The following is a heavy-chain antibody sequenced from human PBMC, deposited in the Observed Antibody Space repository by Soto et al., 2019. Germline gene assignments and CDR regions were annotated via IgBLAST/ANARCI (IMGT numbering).Heavy chain of an antibody. CDR1: GFTFCSYW. CDR2: INGDGRTT. Sequence: GGSLRLSCAASGFTFCSYWMHWVRKAPGKGLLWVSRINGDGRTTNYADSVKGRLTISRDDAKNTLYLQMNSLRAEDTAVYYCARGYSGPYRIDYWGQGTLVTVSS. V-gene: IGHV3-74*01. CDR3: ARGYSGPYRIDY. J-gene: IGHJ4*02. D-gene: IGHD1-26*01.